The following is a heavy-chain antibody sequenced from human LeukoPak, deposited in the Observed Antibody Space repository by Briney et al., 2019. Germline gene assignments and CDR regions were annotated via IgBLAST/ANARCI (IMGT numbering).Heavy chain of an antibody. J-gene: IGHJ3*02. V-gene: IGHV3-53*01. D-gene: IGHD6-13*01. CDR3: ARDMAAAGTGAFDI. CDR1: GFTVSSNY. CDR2: IYSGGST. Sequence: GGSLRLSCAASGFTVSSNYMSWVRQAPGKGLEWVSVIYSGGSTYYADSVKGRFTISRDNSKNTLYPQMNSLRAEDTAVYYCARDMAAAGTGAFDIWGQGTMVTVSS.